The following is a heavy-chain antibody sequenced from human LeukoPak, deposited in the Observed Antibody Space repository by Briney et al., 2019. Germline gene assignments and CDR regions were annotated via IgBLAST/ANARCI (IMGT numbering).Heavy chain of an antibody. J-gene: IGHJ4*02. CDR3: AKDPNSGGWSFDY. V-gene: IGHV3-7*01. CDR2: IRQDGGEK. CDR1: GFTFSNYW. D-gene: IGHD2-15*01. Sequence: GGSLRLSCTASGFTFSNYWMSWVRQAPGKGLEWVANIRQDGGEKYYVDSVKGRFTISRDNAKNSLYLQMNSLRGEDTAVYYCAKDPNSGGWSFDYWGQGTLFTVSS.